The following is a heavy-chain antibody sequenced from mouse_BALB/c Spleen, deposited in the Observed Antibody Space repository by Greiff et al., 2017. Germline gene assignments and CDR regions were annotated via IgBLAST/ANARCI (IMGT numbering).Heavy chain of an antibody. Sequence: DVQLQESGGGLVQPGGSRKLSCAASGFTFSSFGMHWVRQAPEKGLEWVAYISSGSSTIYYADTVKGRFTISRDNPKNTLFLQMTSLRSEDTAMYYCARPTYGVVEGFAYWGQGTLVTVSA. D-gene: IGHD1-1*01. J-gene: IGHJ3*01. CDR3: ARPTYGVVEGFAY. V-gene: IGHV5-17*02. CDR1: GFTFSSFG. CDR2: ISSGSSTI.